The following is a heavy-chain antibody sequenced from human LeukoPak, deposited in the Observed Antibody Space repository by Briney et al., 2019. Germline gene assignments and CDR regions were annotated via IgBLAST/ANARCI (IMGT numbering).Heavy chain of an antibody. Sequence: GGSLRLPCAASGFTFSSYGMSWVRQAAGEGLEWVSTITGSGGTTYYADSVKGRFTISRDNSKNTLYLQRNSLRAEDTAVYYCAKYSIVAIFDYWGQGTLVTASS. V-gene: IGHV3-23*01. J-gene: IGHJ4*02. CDR1: GFTFSSYG. D-gene: IGHD3-22*01. CDR3: AKYSIVAIFDY. CDR2: ITGSGGTT.